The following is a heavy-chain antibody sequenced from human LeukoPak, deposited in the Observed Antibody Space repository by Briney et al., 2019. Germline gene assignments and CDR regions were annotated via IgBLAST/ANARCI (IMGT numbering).Heavy chain of an antibody. CDR3: ARDHIQSMVRGVVYAAFDI. D-gene: IGHD3-10*01. Sequence: GSLRLSCAASGFTVSSNYMSWVRQAPGKGLEWVSVIYSGGSTYYADSVKGRFTISRDNSKNTLYLQMNSLRAEDTAVYYCARDHIQSMVRGVVYAAFDIWGQGTMVTVSS. CDR1: GFTVSSNY. J-gene: IGHJ3*02. CDR2: IYSGGST. V-gene: IGHV3-53*01.